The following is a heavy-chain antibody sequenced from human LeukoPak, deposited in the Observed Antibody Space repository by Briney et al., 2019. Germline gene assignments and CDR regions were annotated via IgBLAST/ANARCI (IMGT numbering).Heavy chain of an antibody. V-gene: IGHV1-69*01. Sequence: SVKVSCKASGGTFSSYAISWVRQAPGQGLEWMGGIIPIFGTANYAQKFQGRVTITADESTSTAYMELSSLRSDDTAVYYCARDVPLNYGDYGDAFDIWGQGTMVTVSS. CDR1: GGTFSSYA. CDR2: IIPIFGTA. J-gene: IGHJ3*02. CDR3: ARDVPLNYGDYGDAFDI. D-gene: IGHD4-17*01.